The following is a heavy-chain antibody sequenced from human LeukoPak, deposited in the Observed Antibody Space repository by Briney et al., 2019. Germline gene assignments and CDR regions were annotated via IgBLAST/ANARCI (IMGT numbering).Heavy chain of an antibody. D-gene: IGHD3-22*01. V-gene: IGHV4-39*07. Sequence: SETLSLTCTVSGGSISSSSYYWGWIRQPPGKGLEWIGSIYYSGSTSYNPSLKSRVTISVDTSKKQFSLKLSSVTAADTAVYYCARAPHFFDTSGSRYYFDYWGQGALVTVSS. J-gene: IGHJ4*02. CDR1: GGSISSSSYY. CDR2: IYYSGST. CDR3: ARAPHFFDTSGSRYYFDY.